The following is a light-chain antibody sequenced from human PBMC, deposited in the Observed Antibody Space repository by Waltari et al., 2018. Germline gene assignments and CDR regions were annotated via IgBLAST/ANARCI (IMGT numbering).Light chain of an antibody. V-gene: IGLV2-14*03. Sequence: QSALTQPASVSGSPGQSITISCTGTISDLGAYDYVSRFQQHPGKAPRVMIYYVNKRPSGVSNRFSGSKSGNTASRTISGLQAEDEADYHCSSYTNRRSYVFGTGTRVTVL. CDR1: ISDLGAYDY. CDR3: SSYTNRRSYV. J-gene: IGLJ1*01. CDR2: YVN.